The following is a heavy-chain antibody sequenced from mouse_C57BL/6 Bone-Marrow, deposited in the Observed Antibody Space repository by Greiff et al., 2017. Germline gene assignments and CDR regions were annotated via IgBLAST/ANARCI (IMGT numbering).Heavy chain of an antibody. CDR1: GYTFTSYG. CDR2: ISSGGSCT. J-gene: IGHJ2*01. Sequence: EVQLLEPGGDLVKPGGSLKLSCAASGYTFTSYGMSWVRQTPGKRLEWVATISSGGSCTNYPDSVKGRFTISRDNAKSTLYLQMSSLKSEDTAMYYCARHAGRFDYWGQGTTLTVSA. CDR3: ARHAGRFDY. V-gene: IGHV5-6*01.